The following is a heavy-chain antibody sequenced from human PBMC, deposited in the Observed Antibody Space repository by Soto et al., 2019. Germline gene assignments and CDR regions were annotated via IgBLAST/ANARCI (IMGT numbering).Heavy chain of an antibody. V-gene: IGHV3-20*04. CDR1: GFTFDDYG. J-gene: IGHJ6*02. CDR2: LNGNGGST. D-gene: IGHD1-1*01. CDR3: AKQQGPGTPYYYAMDV. Sequence: GGSLRLSCAASGFTFDDYGISWVRQAPGKGLEWVSGLNGNGGSTDYADSVKGRFTISRDNSKNTLYLEMNSLRGEDTAVYYCAKQQGPGTPYYYAMDVWGQGTAVTVSS.